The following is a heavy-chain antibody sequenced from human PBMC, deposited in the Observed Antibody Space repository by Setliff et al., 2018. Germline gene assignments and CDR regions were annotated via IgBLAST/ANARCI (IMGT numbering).Heavy chain of an antibody. CDR2: IFNSGST. CDR3: ARYQAVTMLNY. CDR1: GDSFSSSSSYY. Sequence: PSETLSLTCTAPGDSFSSSSSYYWGWIRQPPGKGLEWIGTIFNSGSTFYSPSLKSRVTMSVDTSKNQLSLEVTSVTAADTAVYYCARYQAVTMLNYWGQGTLVTVSS. V-gene: IGHV4-39*01. J-gene: IGHJ4*02. D-gene: IGHD3-16*01.